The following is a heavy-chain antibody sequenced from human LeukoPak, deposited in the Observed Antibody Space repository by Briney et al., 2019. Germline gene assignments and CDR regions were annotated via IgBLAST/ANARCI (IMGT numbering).Heavy chain of an antibody. D-gene: IGHD6-13*01. CDR1: GFTFSSYG. V-gene: IGHV3-48*01. Sequence: GGSLRLSCAASGFTFSSYGMIWVRQAPGKGLEWISYISSSSNTIYYADSVKGRFTISRDNAKNSLYLQVSSLRAEDTAVYYCARDPGLMRAAACGDYWGQGTLVIVSS. CDR2: ISSSSNTI. J-gene: IGHJ4*02. CDR3: ARDPGLMRAAACGDY.